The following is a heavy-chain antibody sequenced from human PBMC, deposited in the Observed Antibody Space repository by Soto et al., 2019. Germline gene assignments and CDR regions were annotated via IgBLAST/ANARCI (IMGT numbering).Heavy chain of an antibody. V-gene: IGHV3-11*01. D-gene: IGHD6-13*01. CDR1: GFTFSDYF. CDR2: ISSGGTSI. Sequence: LRLSCAASGFTFSDYFMSWIRQAPGKGLEWVSYISSGGTSIYYADSVKGRFTISRDNAKNSLYLQMNSLRAEDTAVYYCARNKAAPPAVPWGQGTLVTVSS. J-gene: IGHJ5*02. CDR3: ARNKAAPPAVP.